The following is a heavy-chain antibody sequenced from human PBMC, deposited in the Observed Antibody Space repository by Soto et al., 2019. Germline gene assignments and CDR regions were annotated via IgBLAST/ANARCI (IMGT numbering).Heavy chain of an antibody. CDR3: LVETVTGYYGREG. CDR2: INRDVSGT. CDR1: GFTSSDYW. J-gene: IGHJ6*04. D-gene: IGHD3-10*01. Sequence: PWGSRRLSCVASGFTSSDYWMSWVRQAPGRGLEWVANINRDVSGTNYVDSVKGRFTISRGNAEGSLSLQMNSLRAEDTAVYYCLVETVTGYYGREGWGKGNTVIVSS. V-gene: IGHV3-7*03.